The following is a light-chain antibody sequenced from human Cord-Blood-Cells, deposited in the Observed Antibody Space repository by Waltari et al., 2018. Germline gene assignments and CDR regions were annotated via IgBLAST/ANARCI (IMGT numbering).Light chain of an antibody. CDR3: CSYAGSYV. V-gene: IGLV2-23*02. J-gene: IGLJ1*01. Sequence: QSALTQPASVSGSPGQSITISCTGTSSDVGSYNLVSWYQQHPGKAPKLMIYEVSKRPSGVSTRFSGSQSGNTASLTISGLQAEDEADYYCCSYAGSYVFGTGTKVTVL. CDR1: SSDVGSYNL. CDR2: EVS.